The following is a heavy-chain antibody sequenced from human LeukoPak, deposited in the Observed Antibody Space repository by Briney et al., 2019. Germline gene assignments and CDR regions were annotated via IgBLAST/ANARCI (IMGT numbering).Heavy chain of an antibody. CDR3: ARAVVPAARFDY. Sequence: MPSETLSLTCTVSGGSISSGDYYWSWIRQPPGKGLEWIGYIYYSGSTYYNPSLKSRVTISVDTSKNQFSLKLSSVTAAATAVYYCARAVVPAARFDYWGQGTLVTVSS. J-gene: IGHJ4*02. CDR1: GGSISSGDYY. D-gene: IGHD2-2*01. CDR2: IYYSGST. V-gene: IGHV4-30-4*08.